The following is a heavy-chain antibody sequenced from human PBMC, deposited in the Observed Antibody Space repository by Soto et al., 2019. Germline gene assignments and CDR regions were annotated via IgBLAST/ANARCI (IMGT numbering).Heavy chain of an antibody. CDR3: ARVAGTWVFDY. D-gene: IGHD6-19*01. CDR1: GGSISSYY. Sequence: SETLSLTCTVSGGSISSYYWSWIRQPPGKGLEWIGYNYYSGSTNYNPSLKSRVTISVDTSKNQFSLKLSSVTAADTAVYYCARVAGTWVFDYWGQGTLVTVSS. J-gene: IGHJ4*02. V-gene: IGHV4-59*01. CDR2: NYYSGST.